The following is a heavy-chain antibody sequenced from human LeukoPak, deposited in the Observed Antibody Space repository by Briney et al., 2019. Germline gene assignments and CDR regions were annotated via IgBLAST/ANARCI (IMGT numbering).Heavy chain of an antibody. J-gene: IGHJ5*02. CDR2: INPSGGST. V-gene: IGHV1-46*01. CDR3: ARGVVGGDRYYDSSGYNPSNWFDP. Sequence: ASVKVSCKASGYTFTSYYMHWVRQAPGQGLEWMGIINPSGGSTSYAQKFQGRVTMTRDTSTSTVYMELSSLRSEDTAVYHCARGVVGGDRYYDSSGYNPSNWFDPWGQGTLVTVSS. CDR1: GYTFTSYY. D-gene: IGHD3-22*01.